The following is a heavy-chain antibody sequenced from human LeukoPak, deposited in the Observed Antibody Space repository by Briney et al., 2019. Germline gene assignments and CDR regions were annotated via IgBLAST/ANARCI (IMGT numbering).Heavy chain of an antibody. CDR2: IKQDGSEK. Sequence: PGGSLRLSCAASRFTFSSYWMSWVRQGPGKGLEWVANIKQDGSEKYYVDSVKGRFTISRDNAKNSLYLRMNGLRAEDTAVYYCATTLIREGSFTWGQGTLVTVSS. D-gene: IGHD3-10*01. V-gene: IGHV3-7*01. J-gene: IGHJ5*02. CDR1: RFTFSSYW. CDR3: ATTLIREGSFT.